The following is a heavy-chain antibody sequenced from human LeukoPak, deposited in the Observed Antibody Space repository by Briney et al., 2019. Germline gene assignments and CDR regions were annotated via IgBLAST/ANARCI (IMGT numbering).Heavy chain of an antibody. CDR1: GGSISSYY. V-gene: IGHV4-59*12. D-gene: IGHD3-22*01. CDR2: IYYSGGT. Sequence: SETLSLTCTVSGGSISSYYWSWIRQPPGKGLEWIGYIYYSGGTNYNPSLKSRVTISVDTSKNQFSLKLSSVTAADTAVYYCAREDYYYDSSGYTDAFDIWGQGTMVTVSS. J-gene: IGHJ3*02. CDR3: AREDYYYDSSGYTDAFDI.